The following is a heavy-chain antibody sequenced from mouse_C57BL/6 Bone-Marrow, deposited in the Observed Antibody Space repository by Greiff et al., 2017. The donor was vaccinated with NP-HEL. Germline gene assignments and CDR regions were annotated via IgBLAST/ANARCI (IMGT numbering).Heavy chain of an antibody. Sequence: VKLMESGAELARPGASVKLSCKASGYTFTSYGISWVKQRTGQGLEWIGEIYPRSGNTYYNEKFKGKATLTADKSSSTAYMELRSLTSEDSAVYFCARRDYYGSSYVGYAMDYWGQGTSVTVSS. CDR2: IYPRSGNT. D-gene: IGHD1-1*01. CDR3: ARRDYYGSSYVGYAMDY. V-gene: IGHV1-81*01. J-gene: IGHJ4*01. CDR1: GYTFTSYG.